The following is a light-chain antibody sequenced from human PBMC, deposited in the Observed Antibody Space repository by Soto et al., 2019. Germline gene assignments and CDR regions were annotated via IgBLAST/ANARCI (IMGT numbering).Light chain of an antibody. V-gene: IGKV1-33*01. CDR3: QKHDGVPL. CDR2: DAS. Sequence: MTQSPATLSVSPGERATLSCRASQSVSSNLAWYQQKPGKAPNLLIYDASNLETGVPSRFSGGGSGTFFSFTINSLQPEDIATYYCQKHDGVPLFGPGTKVEIK. J-gene: IGKJ3*01. CDR1: QSVSSN.